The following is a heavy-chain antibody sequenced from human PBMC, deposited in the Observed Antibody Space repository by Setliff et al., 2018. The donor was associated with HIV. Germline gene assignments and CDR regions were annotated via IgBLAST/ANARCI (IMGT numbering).Heavy chain of an antibody. V-gene: IGHV4-34*01. CDR3: ARVPGYSSGTSYMDV. J-gene: IGHJ6*03. Sequence: TSETLSLTCTVSGGSISGGGYYWSWIRQPPGKGLEWIGEINHSGSTNYNPSLKSRVTISVDTSKNQFSLKLRSVTAADRAVYYCARVPGYSSGTSYMDVWGKGTTVTVSS. CDR2: INHSGST. D-gene: IGHD6-19*01. CDR1: GGSISGGGYY.